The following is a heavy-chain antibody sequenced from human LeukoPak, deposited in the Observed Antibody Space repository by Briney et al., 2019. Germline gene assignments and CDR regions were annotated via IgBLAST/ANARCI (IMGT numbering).Heavy chain of an antibody. CDR3: ARRTTVTPNWFDP. Sequence: PSETLSLTGTASGGPISTYQWSWIRQPPGKGLEWIGYIYYTGSTNYNPSLRSRVTISLDTSKNQFSLRVNSVTAADTAVYYCARRTTVTPNWFDPWGQGTLVTVSS. V-gene: IGHV4-59*08. J-gene: IGHJ5*02. CDR2: IYYTGST. D-gene: IGHD4-17*01. CDR1: GGPISTYQ.